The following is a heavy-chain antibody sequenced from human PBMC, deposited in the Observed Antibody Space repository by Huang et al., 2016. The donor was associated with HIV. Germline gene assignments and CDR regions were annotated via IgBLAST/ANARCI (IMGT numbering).Heavy chain of an antibody. CDR1: EYTLTELS. CDR2: CDPEIGET. V-gene: IGHV1-24*01. Sequence: QVQLVQSRAEVKKPGASVKVSCKVSEYTLTELSIHWVRQPPGKGLDWMGGCDPEIGETIYAQKFQGRVTMTEDTSIETAFMELSGLRPEDTAVYYCATGFDVFFDFWGQGTLVTVSS. CDR3: ATGFDVFFDF. J-gene: IGHJ4*02. D-gene: IGHD3-9*01.